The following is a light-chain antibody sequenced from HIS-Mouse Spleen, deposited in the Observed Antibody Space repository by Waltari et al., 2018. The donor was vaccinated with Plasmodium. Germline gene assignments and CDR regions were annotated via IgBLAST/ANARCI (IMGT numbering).Light chain of an antibody. CDR3: QQFNSYPQGT. CDR1: QGISNP. Sequence: AIQLTQSPSSLSASVGDRVTLTCRASQGISNPLAWYQQKPGKAPKLRIYDAYRLDSGVASRFSGSGSATDFTLTISSLQPEDFATYYCQQFNSYPQGTFGQETRLEIK. V-gene: IGKV1-13*02. CDR2: DAY. J-gene: IGKJ5*01.